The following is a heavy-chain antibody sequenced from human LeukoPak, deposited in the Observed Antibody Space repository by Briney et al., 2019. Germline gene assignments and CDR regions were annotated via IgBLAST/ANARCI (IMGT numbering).Heavy chain of an antibody. CDR3: ARGGGDPRWLDP. D-gene: IGHD6-25*01. J-gene: IGHJ5*02. CDR1: GGSISTFY. V-gene: IGHV4-4*07. CDR2: INNSGGT. Sequence: SETLSLTCTVSGGSISTFYWTWIRQPAGKGLEWIGRINNSGGTNYNPALRSRVRMSVDRSKTQFSVTLSSVTAADTAVYFCARGGGDPRWLDPWRQGTLVSVSS.